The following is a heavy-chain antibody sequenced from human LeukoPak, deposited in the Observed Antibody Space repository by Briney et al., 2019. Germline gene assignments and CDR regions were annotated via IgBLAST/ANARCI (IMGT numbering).Heavy chain of an antibody. CDR3: AHLGGARPSYYYYYYMDV. D-gene: IGHD6-6*01. Sequence: SETLSLTCAVYGGSFSGYYWSWIRQPPGKGLEWIGEINHSGSTNYNPSLKGRVTISVDTSKNQFSLKLSSVTAADTAVYYCAHLGGARPSYYYYYYMDVWGKGTTVTVSS. CDR1: GGSFSGYY. V-gene: IGHV4-34*01. CDR2: INHSGST. J-gene: IGHJ6*03.